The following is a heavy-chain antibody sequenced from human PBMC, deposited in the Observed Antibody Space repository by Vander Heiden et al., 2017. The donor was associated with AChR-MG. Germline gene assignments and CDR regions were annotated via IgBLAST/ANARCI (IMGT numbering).Heavy chain of an antibody. CDR3: ASDYYGSGSYYYT. CDR2: IYSGGST. CDR1: GFTVSSNY. Sequence: EVQLVESGGGLIQPGGSLRLSCAASGFTVSSNYMSWVRQAPGKGLEWVSVIYSGGSTYYADSVKGRFTISRDNSKNTLYLQMNSLRAEDTAVYYCASDYYGSGSYYYTWGQGTLVTVSS. V-gene: IGHV3-53*01. D-gene: IGHD3-10*01. J-gene: IGHJ5*02.